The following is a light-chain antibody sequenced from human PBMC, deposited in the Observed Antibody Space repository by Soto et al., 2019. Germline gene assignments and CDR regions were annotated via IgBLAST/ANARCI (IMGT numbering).Light chain of an antibody. Sequence: QSVLTQPPSVSAAPGQKVTISCSGSSSNIGYSHVSCYQQLPGTAPRLLIYDNDKRPSGIPGRFSGSKSGTSATLGITGLQTGDEADYYCGTWDASLSGVVFGGGTKLTVL. CDR3: GTWDASLSGVV. V-gene: IGLV1-51*01. J-gene: IGLJ2*01. CDR2: DND. CDR1: SSNIGYSH.